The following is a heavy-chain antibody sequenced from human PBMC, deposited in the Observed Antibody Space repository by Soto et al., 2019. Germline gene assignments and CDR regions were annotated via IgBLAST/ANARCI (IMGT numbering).Heavy chain of an antibody. CDR1: GGSFSGYY. Sequence: SETLSLTCAVYGGSFSGYYWSWIRQPPGKGLEWIGYINHSGSTNYNPSLKSRVTISVDTSKNQFSLKLSSVTAADTAVYYCARGGDSSGWYLRLPSFDYWGAATLLTV. D-gene: IGHD6-19*01. J-gene: IGHJ4*02. CDR2: INHSGST. CDR3: ARGGDSSGWYLRLPSFDY. V-gene: IGHV4-34*01.